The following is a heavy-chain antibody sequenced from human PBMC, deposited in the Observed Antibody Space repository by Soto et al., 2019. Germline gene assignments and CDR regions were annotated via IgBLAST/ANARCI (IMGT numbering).Heavy chain of an antibody. CDR2: ISAYNGNT. Sequence: GASVKVSCKASGYTFTSYGISWVRQAPGQGLEWMGWISAYNGNTNYAQKLQGRVTMTTDTSTSTAYMELRSLRSDDTAVYYCARDPYSGSYYKNAFDIWGQGTMVTVSS. D-gene: IGHD1-26*01. CDR1: GYTFTSYG. V-gene: IGHV1-18*01. CDR3: ARDPYSGSYYKNAFDI. J-gene: IGHJ3*02.